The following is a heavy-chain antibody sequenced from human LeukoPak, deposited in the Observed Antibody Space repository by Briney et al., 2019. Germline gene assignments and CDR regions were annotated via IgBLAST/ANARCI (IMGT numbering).Heavy chain of an antibody. Sequence: ASAKVSCKASGYTFTSYGISWVRQAPGQGLEWMGWISAYNGNTNYAQKLQGRVTMTTDTSTSTAYMELRSLRSDDTAVYYCARHAGPWLAYYFDYWGQGTLVTVSS. CDR2: ISAYNGNT. J-gene: IGHJ4*02. V-gene: IGHV1-18*01. D-gene: IGHD6-19*01. CDR3: ARHAGPWLAYYFDY. CDR1: GYTFTSYG.